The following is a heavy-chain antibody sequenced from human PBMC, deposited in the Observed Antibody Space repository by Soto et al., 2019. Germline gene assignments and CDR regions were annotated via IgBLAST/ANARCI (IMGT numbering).Heavy chain of an antibody. CDR2: INHSEST. D-gene: IGHD3-22*01. J-gene: IGHJ6*02. CDR1: GGSFTGYY. Sequence: SETLSLTCAVYGGSFTGYYWSWIRQPPGKGLEWIGEINHSESTNYNPSLKSRVTISVDTSKNQFSLKLSSVTAADTAVYYCARGPRYYDSSGYYPLKHYYYYYGMDVWGQGTTVTVSS. V-gene: IGHV4-34*01. CDR3: ARGPRYYDSSGYYPLKHYYYYYGMDV.